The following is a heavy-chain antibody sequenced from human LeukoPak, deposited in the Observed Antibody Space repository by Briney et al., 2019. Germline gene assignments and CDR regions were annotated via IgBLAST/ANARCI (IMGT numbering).Heavy chain of an antibody. CDR3: AREDYGSGIGGSDWFDP. Sequence: SETLSPTCTVSGGSISSYYWSWIRQPPGKGLEWIGRIYTSGSTNYNPSLKSRVTMSVDTSKNQFSLKLRSVTAADTAMYYCAREDYGSGIGGSDWFDPWGQGTLVTVSS. J-gene: IGHJ5*02. CDR1: GGSISSYY. CDR2: IYTSGST. V-gene: IGHV4-4*07. D-gene: IGHD3-10*01.